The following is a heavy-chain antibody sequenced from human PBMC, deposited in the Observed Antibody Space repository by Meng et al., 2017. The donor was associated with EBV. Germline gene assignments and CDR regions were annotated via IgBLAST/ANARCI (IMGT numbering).Heavy chain of an antibody. V-gene: IGHV1-69*01. Sequence: VQCELDGPELQMAESSVTVSCQISGVSFGSDCIWWVGHVPVQGVVWMGGLLSQSDALHYAQKFEGSGTILAYACASTHYMFMRGLRSAARAVYYCASESGRGFTPDYWGQGTLVTVSS. CDR2: LLSQSDAL. CDR3: ASESGRGFTPDY. D-gene: IGHD3-10*01. CDR1: GVSFGSDC. J-gene: IGHJ4*02.